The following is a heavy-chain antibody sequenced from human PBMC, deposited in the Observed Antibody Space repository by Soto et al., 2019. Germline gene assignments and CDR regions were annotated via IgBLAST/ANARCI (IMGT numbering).Heavy chain of an antibody. D-gene: IGHD3-16*01. CDR2: IYYSGST. V-gene: IGHV4-59*01. Sequence: LETLSLTCTVSGGSISSYYWSWIRQPPGKGLEWIGYIYYSGSTNYNPSLKSRVTISVDTSKNQFSLKLSSVTAADTAVYYCARRYGGNFDYWGQGTLVTVSS. J-gene: IGHJ4*02. CDR1: GGSISSYY. CDR3: ARRYGGNFDY.